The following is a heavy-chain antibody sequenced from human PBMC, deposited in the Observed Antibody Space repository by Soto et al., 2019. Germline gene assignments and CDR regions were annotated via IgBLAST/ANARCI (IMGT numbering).Heavy chain of an antibody. Sequence: QVQLVESGGGVVQPGRSLRLSCAASGFTFSSYGMHWVRQAPGKGLEWVAVIWYDGSNKYYADSVKGRFTISRDNSKNTLYLQMNSLRAEETAVYYCARELIAVAGNWFDPWGQGTLVTVSS. CDR1: GFTFSSYG. CDR2: IWYDGSNK. CDR3: ARELIAVAGNWFDP. J-gene: IGHJ5*02. V-gene: IGHV3-33*01. D-gene: IGHD6-19*01.